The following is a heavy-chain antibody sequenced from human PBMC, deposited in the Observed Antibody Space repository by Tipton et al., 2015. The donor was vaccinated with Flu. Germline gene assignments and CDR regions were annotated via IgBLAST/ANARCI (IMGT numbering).Heavy chain of an antibody. V-gene: IGHV4-39*07. CDR1: GASISSTSYF. CDR2: MYHNGGT. CDR3: TRQVEAATRSSS. J-gene: IGHJ4*02. Sequence: TLSLTCTVSGASISSTSYFWGWIRQPPGKGLEWIGTMYHNGGTYFNPSLKSRVSMAVDTSEKQFSLKLNSVTAADTAVYYCTRQVEAATRSSSWGQGTLVTVSS. D-gene: IGHD2-15*01.